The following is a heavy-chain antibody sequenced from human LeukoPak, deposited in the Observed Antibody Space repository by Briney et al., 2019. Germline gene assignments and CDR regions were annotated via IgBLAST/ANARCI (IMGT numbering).Heavy chain of an antibody. CDR3: ARGLAIQVPHDAFDI. Sequence: PGGSLRLSCAASGFTFSSYWMSWVRQAPGKGLEWVANIKQDGSEKYYVDSVKGRFTISRDNAKNSLYLQMNSLRAEDTAVYYCARGLAIQVPHDAFDIWGQGTMVTVSS. V-gene: IGHV3-7*01. D-gene: IGHD5-18*01. CDR1: GFTFSSYW. CDR2: IKQDGSEK. J-gene: IGHJ3*02.